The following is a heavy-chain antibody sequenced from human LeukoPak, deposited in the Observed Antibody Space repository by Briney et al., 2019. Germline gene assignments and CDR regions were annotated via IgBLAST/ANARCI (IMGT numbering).Heavy chain of an antibody. CDR2: IIPILGIA. CDR1: GGTFSSYA. V-gene: IGHV1-69*04. Sequence: SVKVSCKASGGTFSSYAINWVRQAPGQGLEWMGRIIPILGIANYAQKFQGRVTITADKSTSTAYMELSSLRSEDTAVYYCASDVDYSNSAFDYWGQGTLVTVSS. D-gene: IGHD4-11*01. CDR3: ASDVDYSNSAFDY. J-gene: IGHJ4*02.